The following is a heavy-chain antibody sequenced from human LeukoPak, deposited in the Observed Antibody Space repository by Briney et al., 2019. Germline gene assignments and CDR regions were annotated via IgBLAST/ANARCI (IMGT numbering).Heavy chain of an antibody. CDR3: ARDDVVVAPYNWFDP. J-gene: IGHJ5*02. CDR1: GGSISSSSYY. D-gene: IGHD2-15*01. CDR2: IYYSGST. V-gene: IGHV4-39*07. Sequence: PSETLSLTCTVSGGSISSSSYYWGWIRQPPGKGLEWIGSIYYSGSTYYNPSLKSRVTISVDTSKNQFSLKLSSVTAADTAVYYCARDDVVVAPYNWFDPWGQGTLVTVSS.